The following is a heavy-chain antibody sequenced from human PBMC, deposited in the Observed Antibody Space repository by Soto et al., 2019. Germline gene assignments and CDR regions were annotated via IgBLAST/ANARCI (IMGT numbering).Heavy chain of an antibody. CDR1: GGSISSGDYY. Sequence: SETLSLTCTVSGGSISSGDYYWSWIRQPPGKGLEWIGYIYYSGSTYYNPSLKSRVTISVDTSKNQFSLKLSSVTAADTAVYYCAVVPAAIGYFRFFYSRGQGTLVTVSS. D-gene: IGHD2-2*02. CDR2: IYYSGST. V-gene: IGHV4-30-4*01. CDR3: AVVPAAIGYFRFFYS. J-gene: IGHJ5*01.